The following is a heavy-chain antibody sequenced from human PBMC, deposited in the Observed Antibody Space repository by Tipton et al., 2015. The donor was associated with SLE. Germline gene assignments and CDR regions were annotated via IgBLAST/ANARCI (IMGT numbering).Heavy chain of an antibody. CDR2: MNPNSGNT. CDR1: GYTFTSYD. J-gene: IGHJ4*02. D-gene: IGHD1-1*01. V-gene: IGHV1-8*01. CDR3: AREGNWAGEVDY. Sequence: QSGAEVKKPGASVKVSCKASGYTFTSYDINWVRQATGQGLEWMGWMNPNSGNTGYAQKFQGRVTMTRNTSISTAYMELNSLRAEDTAVYYCAREGNWAGEVDYWGQGTLVTVSS.